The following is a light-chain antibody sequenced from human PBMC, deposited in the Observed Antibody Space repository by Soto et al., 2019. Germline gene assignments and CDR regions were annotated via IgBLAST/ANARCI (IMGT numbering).Light chain of an antibody. J-gene: IGKJ3*01. CDR3: QQYYTTPLT. CDR2: WAS. Sequence: DIVMTQSPDFLGVSLGERATFNCKSSQSVLYSSNNKNYLAWYQQKPGQPPKLVIYWASTRESGVPDRFSGSGSGTDFTLAISSLQAEDVAVYYCQQYYTTPLTFGPGTKVDIK. V-gene: IGKV4-1*01. CDR1: QSVLYSSNNKNY.